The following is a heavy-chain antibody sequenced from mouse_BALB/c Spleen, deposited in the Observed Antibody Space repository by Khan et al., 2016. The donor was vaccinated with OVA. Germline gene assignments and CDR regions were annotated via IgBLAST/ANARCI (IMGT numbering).Heavy chain of an antibody. CDR1: GYSITSDYA. Sequence: EVQLQESGPGLVKPSQSLSLTCTVTGYSITSDYAWNWIRQFPGNKLEWMGYISYSGSTSYTPSLKSRISITRDTSKNQFFLQLNSVTTEDTATYYGKGGRTYWGQGTLVTVST. CDR2: ISYSGST. V-gene: IGHV3-2*02. D-gene: IGHD3-3*01. CDR3: KGGRTY. J-gene: IGHJ3*01.